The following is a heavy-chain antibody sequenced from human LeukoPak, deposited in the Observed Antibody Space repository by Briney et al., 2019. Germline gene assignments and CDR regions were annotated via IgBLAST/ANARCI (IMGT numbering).Heavy chain of an antibody. CDR2: IDSSSGYT. D-gene: IGHD3-10*01. V-gene: IGHV3-21*04. J-gene: IGHJ6*02. Sequence: GGSLRLSCAASGFTFSSHSMNWVRQAPGKGLEWVSSIDSSSGYTYYADSVKGRFTISRDNAKNSLYLQMNSLRAEDTAVYYCARESSVLLWFGESSRGMDVWGQGTTVTVSS. CDR1: GFTFSSHS. CDR3: ARESSVLLWFGESSRGMDV.